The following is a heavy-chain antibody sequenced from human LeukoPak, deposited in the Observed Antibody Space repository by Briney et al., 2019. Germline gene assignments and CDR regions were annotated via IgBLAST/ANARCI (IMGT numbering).Heavy chain of an antibody. CDR1: GFPFSGYW. Sequence: GGSLRLSCAASGFPFSGYWMSWVRQAPGKGLEWVASIKEDGSEKYYADSVKGRFTISRDNSKNTLYLQMNSLRAEDTAVYYCAKDRGYCSSTSCHYFDYWGQGTLVTVSS. CDR3: AKDRGYCSSTSCHYFDY. CDR2: IKEDGSEK. V-gene: IGHV3-7*01. J-gene: IGHJ4*02. D-gene: IGHD2-2*01.